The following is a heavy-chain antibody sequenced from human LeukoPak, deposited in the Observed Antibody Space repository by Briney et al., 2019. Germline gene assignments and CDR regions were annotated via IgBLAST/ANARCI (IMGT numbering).Heavy chain of an antibody. Sequence: QSGGSLRLSCAASGFTFSSYGMHWVRQAPGKGLEWVAVIWYDGSNKYYADSVKGRFTISRDNSKNTLYLQMNSLRAEDTAVYYCARTAASISSGYYPCDYCGQGTLVTAYS. CDR1: GFTFSSYG. D-gene: IGHD3-22*01. V-gene: IGHV3-33*01. CDR3: ARTAASISSGYYPCDY. J-gene: IGHJ4*02. CDR2: IWYDGSNK.